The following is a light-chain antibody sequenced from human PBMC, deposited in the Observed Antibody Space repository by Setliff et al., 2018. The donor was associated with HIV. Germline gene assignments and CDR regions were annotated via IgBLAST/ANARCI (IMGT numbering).Light chain of an antibody. J-gene: IGLJ1*01. CDR3: SSHKGGSIPSYV. CDR1: STDIGGYNY. V-gene: IGLV2-14*01. Sequence: QSALAQPASVSGSPRQSITISCTGTSTDIGGYNYVSWYQQHPGKAPKLLIYEVSNRPSGVSDRFSGSKSGNTASLTISGLQPEDEADYYCSSHKGGSIPSYVFGTGTKVTVL. CDR2: EVS.